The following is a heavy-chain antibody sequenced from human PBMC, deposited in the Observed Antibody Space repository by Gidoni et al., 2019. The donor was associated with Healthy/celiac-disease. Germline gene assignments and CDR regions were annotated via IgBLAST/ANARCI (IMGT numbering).Heavy chain of an antibody. V-gene: IGHV4-39*01. D-gene: IGHD1-26*01. Sequence: QLQLQESGPGLVKPSETLSLTCTVSGGSISSSSYYWGWLRQPPGKGLEWIGSIYYSGSTYYNPSLKSRVTISVDTSKNQFSLKLSSVTAADTAVYYCARHHSGSSPYWFDYWGQGTLVTVSS. CDR2: IYYSGST. CDR1: GGSISSSSYY. J-gene: IGHJ4*02. CDR3: ARHHSGSSPYWFDY.